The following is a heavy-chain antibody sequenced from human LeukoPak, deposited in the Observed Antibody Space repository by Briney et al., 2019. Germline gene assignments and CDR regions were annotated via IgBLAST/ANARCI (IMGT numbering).Heavy chain of an antibody. CDR1: GFTFSNAW. Sequence: KTGGSLRLSCAASGFTFSNAWISWVRQAPEKGLEWVGRIKSKTDGGTTDYAAPVKGRFTISRDDSKNTLYLQMNSLKTEDTAVYYCTTDGRPYCSGGSCYYYYGMDVWGQGTTVTVSS. J-gene: IGHJ6*02. D-gene: IGHD2-15*01. CDR3: TTDGRPYCSGGSCYYYYGMDV. V-gene: IGHV3-15*01. CDR2: IKSKTDGGTT.